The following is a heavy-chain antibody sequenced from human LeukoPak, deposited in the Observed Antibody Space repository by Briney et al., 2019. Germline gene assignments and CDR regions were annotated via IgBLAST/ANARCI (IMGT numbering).Heavy chain of an antibody. V-gene: IGHV4-59*01. CDR3: ARIAERSGFLKGFDP. CDR2: IYYSGST. CDR1: GGSISSYY. D-gene: IGHD6-13*01. Sequence: PSETLSLTCTVSGGSISSYYWSWIRQPPGKGLEWIGYIYYSGSTNYNPSLKSRVTISVDTSKNQFSLKLSSVTAADTAVYYCARIAERSGFLKGFDPWGQGTLVTVSS. J-gene: IGHJ5*02.